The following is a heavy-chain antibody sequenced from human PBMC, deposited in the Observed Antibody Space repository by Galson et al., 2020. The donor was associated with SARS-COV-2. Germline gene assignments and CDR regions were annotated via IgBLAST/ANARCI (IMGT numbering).Heavy chain of an antibody. Sequence: GDSLKISCAASGFTFSSYAINWLRQAPGKELEWVSGISGSGSATYYAGSVKGRFTISRDNSQNTLFLQMNGLRAEDTAIYYCAKRHRDSSGFDYWGQGARVTVSS. V-gene: IGHV3-23*01. CDR1: GFTFSSYA. CDR2: ISGSGSAT. CDR3: AKRHRDSSGFDY. D-gene: IGHD3-22*01. J-gene: IGHJ4*02.